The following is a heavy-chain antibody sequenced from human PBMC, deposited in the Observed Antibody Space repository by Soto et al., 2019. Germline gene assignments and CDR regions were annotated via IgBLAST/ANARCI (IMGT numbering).Heavy chain of an antibody. J-gene: IGHJ6*02. CDR1: GGSVSSGSYY. V-gene: IGHV4-61*01. CDR2: IYYSGST. CDR3: ARDDSSSTHYYYYGMDV. D-gene: IGHD6-6*01. Sequence: SETLSLTCTVSGGSVSSGSYYWSWIRQPPGKGLEWIGYIYYSGSTNYNPSLKSRVTISVDTSKNQFSLKLSSVTAADTAVYYCARDDSSSTHYYYYGMDVWGQGTTVTVSS.